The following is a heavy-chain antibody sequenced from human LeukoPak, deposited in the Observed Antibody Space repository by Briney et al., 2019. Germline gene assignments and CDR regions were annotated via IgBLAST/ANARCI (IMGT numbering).Heavy chain of an antibody. V-gene: IGHV1-2*02. D-gene: IGHD4-11*01. Sequence: ASVKVSCKASGYTFTGYYMHWVRQAPGQGLECMGWINPNSGGTRYAQKFQDRVTMTRDTSISTAYMELSSLRSDDTAVYYCARVNDGFYSDWGQGSLITVSS. CDR2: INPNSGGT. J-gene: IGHJ4*02. CDR3: ARVNDGFYSD. CDR1: GYTFTGYY.